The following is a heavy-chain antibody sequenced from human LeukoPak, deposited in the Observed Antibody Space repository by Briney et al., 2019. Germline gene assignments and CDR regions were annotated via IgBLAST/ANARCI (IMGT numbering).Heavy chain of an antibody. CDR3: ARDSGRGRSCDY. D-gene: IGHD2-15*01. V-gene: IGHV3-48*01. CDR2: IDGGSSAI. J-gene: IGHJ4*02. CDR1: GFTFSSYS. Sequence: GGSLRLSCAASGFTFSSYSMKWVRQAPGKGLEWVSHIDGGSSAIYYADSVKGRFTISRDNARNSLYLQMNSLRGEDTGVYYCARDSGRGRSCDYWGQGTLVTVSS.